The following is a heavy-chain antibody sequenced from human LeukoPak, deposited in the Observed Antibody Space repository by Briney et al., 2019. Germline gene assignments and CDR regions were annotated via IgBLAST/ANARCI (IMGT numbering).Heavy chain of an antibody. V-gene: IGHV3-74*01. Sequence: PWGSLRLSCAASGFTFSTYWMHWVRQDPGKGLVWVSRINSDGSSTNYADSVKGRFTTSRDNAKNTLYLQMNSLRAEDTAVYYCARDNRPGLPSDVWGKGTTVTISS. CDR1: GFTFSTYW. J-gene: IGHJ6*04. D-gene: IGHD1-14*01. CDR2: INSDGSST. CDR3: ARDNRPGLPSDV.